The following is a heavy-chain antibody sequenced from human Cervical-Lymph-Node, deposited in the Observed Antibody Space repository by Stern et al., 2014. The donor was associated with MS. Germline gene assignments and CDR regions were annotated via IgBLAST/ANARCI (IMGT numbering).Heavy chain of an antibody. CDR1: GYYFNDFY. Sequence: QVQLVQSGAEVKEPGASIKVSCKASGYYFNDFYIYWVRQAPGQGLEWVGRINPDGGGTVYPQRFQGRVTMTSDTSVTTAYMEVIGLRSDDTAIYYCARDAYDSGGFRKGEYWGQGTLLTVSS. D-gene: IGHD3-22*01. V-gene: IGHV1-2*02. J-gene: IGHJ4*02. CDR3: ARDAYDSGGFRKGEY. CDR2: INPDGGGT.